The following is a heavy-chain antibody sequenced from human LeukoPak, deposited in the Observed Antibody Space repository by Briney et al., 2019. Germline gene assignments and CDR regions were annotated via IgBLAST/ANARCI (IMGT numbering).Heavy chain of an antibody. CDR2: INHSGST. CDR1: GGSFSGYY. J-gene: IGHJ4*02. V-gene: IGHV4-34*01. CDR3: ARGRNFTVTTFYYFDY. Sequence: PPETLSLTCAVYGGSFSGYYWSWIRQPPGKGLEWIGEINHSGSTNYNPSLKSRVTISVDTSKNQFSLKLSSVTAADTAVYYCARGRNFTVTTFYYFDYWGQGTLVTVSS. D-gene: IGHD4-17*01.